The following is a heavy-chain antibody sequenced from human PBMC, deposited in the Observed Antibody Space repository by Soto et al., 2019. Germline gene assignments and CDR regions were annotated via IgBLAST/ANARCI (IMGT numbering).Heavy chain of an antibody. CDR2: ITPRDGDT. Sequence: ASVKSSCKASGYTFTDKYMYWVRQAPGQGLEWMGIITPRDGDTTYAQNLQGRLTMTRDTSTTTVYMELSSLKPEDTAVYYCARGDPPYDTSGWRPFDVWGQGTMVTVSS. V-gene: IGHV1-46*01. CDR1: GYTFTDKY. J-gene: IGHJ3*01. CDR3: ARGDPPYDTSGWRPFDV. D-gene: IGHD3-22*01.